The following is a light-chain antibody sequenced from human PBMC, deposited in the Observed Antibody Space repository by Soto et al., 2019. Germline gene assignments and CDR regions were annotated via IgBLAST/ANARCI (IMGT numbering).Light chain of an antibody. Sequence: QSALTQPASVSGSPGQSITISCTGTSSDIGVYDYVSWYQQHPGKAPKLIIYEVTNRPSGLSNRFSGSKSDNTASLTISGLQAEDEADYYCCSYAGDLALFGGGTKLTVL. CDR3: CSYAGDLAL. V-gene: IGLV2-14*01. CDR2: EVT. J-gene: IGLJ2*01. CDR1: SSDIGVYDY.